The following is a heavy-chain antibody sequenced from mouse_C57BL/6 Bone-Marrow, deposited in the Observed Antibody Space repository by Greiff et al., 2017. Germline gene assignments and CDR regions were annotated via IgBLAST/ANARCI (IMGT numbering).Heavy chain of an antibody. CDR3: AREYYSNFYAMDY. J-gene: IGHJ4*01. CDR2: IYPGSGST. D-gene: IGHD2-5*01. Sequence: VQLVESGAELVKPGASVKMSCKASGYTFTSYWITWVKQRPGQGLEWIGDIYPGSGSTNYNEKFKSKATLTVDTSSSTAYMQLSSLTSEDSAVYYCAREYYSNFYAMDYWGQGTSVTVSS. V-gene: IGHV1-55*01. CDR1: GYTFTSYW.